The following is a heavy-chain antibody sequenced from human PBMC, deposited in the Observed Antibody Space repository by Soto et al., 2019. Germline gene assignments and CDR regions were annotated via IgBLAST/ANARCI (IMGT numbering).Heavy chain of an antibody. J-gene: IGHJ3*02. D-gene: IGHD2-2*01. CDR1: GFTFSSYG. CDR3: AKVVVPAAPYAFDI. CDR2: ISYDGSNK. Sequence: PGGSLRLSCAASGFTFSSYGMHWVRQAPGKGLEWVAVISYDGSNKYYADSVKGRFTISRDNSKNTLYLQMNSLRAEDTAVYYCAKVVVPAAPYAFDIWGPGTGVTVSS. V-gene: IGHV3-30*18.